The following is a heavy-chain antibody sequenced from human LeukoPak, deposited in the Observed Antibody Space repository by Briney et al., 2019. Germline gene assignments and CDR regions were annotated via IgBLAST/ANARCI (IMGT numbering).Heavy chain of an antibody. CDR1: GFTFSSYS. D-gene: IGHD3-10*01. Sequence: GGSLSLSCASSGFTFSSYSMNWVRQAPGQGLEWVSSISSSSSYIYYADSVRGRFTISRDNTNNSFYLQMNSLTAEDTVLYYCVRAHNPGGWFDPWGQGTLVTVSS. V-gene: IGHV3-21*01. CDR3: VRAHNPGGWFDP. CDR2: ISSSSSYI. J-gene: IGHJ5*02.